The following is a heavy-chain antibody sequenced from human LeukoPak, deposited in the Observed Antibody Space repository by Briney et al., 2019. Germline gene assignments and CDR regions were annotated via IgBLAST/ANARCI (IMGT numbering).Heavy chain of an antibody. CDR1: GGTLSSYA. Sequence: ASVKVSCKASGGTLSSYAISTVRQAPGQGLEWMGRMIPILGIANYAQKFQGRVTITADKSTSTAYMELSSLRSEETSVYYCAREAVGSAFSVPAATSGMDVWGQGTTVTVSS. CDR3: AREAVGSAFSVPAATSGMDV. D-gene: IGHD2-2*01. J-gene: IGHJ6*02. V-gene: IGHV1-69*04. CDR2: MIPILGIA.